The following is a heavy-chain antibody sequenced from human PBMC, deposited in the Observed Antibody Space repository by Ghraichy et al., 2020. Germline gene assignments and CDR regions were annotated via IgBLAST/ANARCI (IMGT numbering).Heavy chain of an antibody. Sequence: GESLNISCAASGFTLSNYRMHWVRQAPGKGPVWVARLNGNGNTDYADSVKGRFTISRDNAKNALYLQMDSLRAEDTAVFYCARDDSSGYYSFDYWGHGTLVTVSS. CDR1: GFTLSNYR. D-gene: IGHD3-22*01. CDR2: LNGNGNT. V-gene: IGHV3-74*01. CDR3: ARDDSSGYYSFDY. J-gene: IGHJ4*01.